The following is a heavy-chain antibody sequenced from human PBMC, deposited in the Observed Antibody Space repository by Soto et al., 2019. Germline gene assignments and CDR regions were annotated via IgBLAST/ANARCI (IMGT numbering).Heavy chain of an antibody. V-gene: IGHV3-23*01. CDR3: AKGHGTVPTLWSWDY. CDR1: GFTFSNYA. D-gene: IGHD4-17*01. CDR2: INGRDGTT. Sequence: EVQLLEAGGGLVQPGGSLRLACVPSGFTFSNYAMSWVRQAPGKGLEWFSAINGRDGTTYYADSVKGRFTISRDNSDNRLFLQMNSLRAEDTAVYHCAKGHGTVPTLWSWDYWGLGTLVTVSS. J-gene: IGHJ4*02.